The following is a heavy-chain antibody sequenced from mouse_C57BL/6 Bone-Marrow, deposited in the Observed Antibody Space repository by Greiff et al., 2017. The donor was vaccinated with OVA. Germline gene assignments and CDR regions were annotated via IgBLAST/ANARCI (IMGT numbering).Heavy chain of an antibody. D-gene: IGHD2-2*01. CDR1: GYSFTGYY. CDR3: ARWLSMDY. J-gene: IGHJ4*01. CDR2: INPSTGGT. Sequence: VHVKQSGPELVKPGASVKISCKASGYSFTGYYMNWVKQSPEKSLEWIGEINPSTGGTTYNQKFKAKATLTVDKSSSTAYMQLKSLTSEDSAVYYCARWLSMDYWGQGTSVTVSS. V-gene: IGHV1-42*01.